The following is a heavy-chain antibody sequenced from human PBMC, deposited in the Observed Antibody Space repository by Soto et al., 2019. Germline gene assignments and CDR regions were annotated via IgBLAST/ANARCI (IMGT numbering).Heavy chain of an antibody. CDR2: IIPILGIA. V-gene: IGHV1-69*08. J-gene: IGHJ3*02. CDR3: EREGNWNDVRAFDI. Sequence: QVQLVQSGAEVKKPGSSVKVSCKASGGTFSSYTISWVRQAPGQGLEWMGRIIPILGIANYAQKFQGRVTITADKSTSTAYMELSSLRSEDTAVYYCEREGNWNDVRAFDIWGQGTMVTVSS. D-gene: IGHD1-1*01. CDR1: GGTFSSYT.